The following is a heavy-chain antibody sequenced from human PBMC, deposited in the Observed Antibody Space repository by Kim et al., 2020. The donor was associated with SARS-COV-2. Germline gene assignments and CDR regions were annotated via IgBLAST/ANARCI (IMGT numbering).Heavy chain of an antibody. CDR1: GFTFSSYA. D-gene: IGHD7-27*01. CDR2: ISYDGSNK. CDR3: ARDPPANWDGDY. Sequence: GGSLRLSCAASGFTFSSYAMHWVRQAPGKGLEWVAVISYDGSNKYYADSVKGRFTISRDNSKNTLYLQMNSLRAEDTAVYYCARDPPANWDGDYWGQGTLVTVSS. V-gene: IGHV3-30-3*01. J-gene: IGHJ4*02.